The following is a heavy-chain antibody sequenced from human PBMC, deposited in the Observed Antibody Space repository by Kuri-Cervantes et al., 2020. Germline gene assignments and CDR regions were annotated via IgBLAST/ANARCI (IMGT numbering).Heavy chain of an antibody. J-gene: IGHJ6*02. CDR3: ARQEVVPAAMRGYYYYYGMDV. CDR1: GGSISSSSYY. D-gene: IGHD2-2*01. CDR2: IYYSGST. V-gene: IGHV4-39*01. Sequence: SETLSLTCTVSGGSISSSSYYWGWIRQPPGKGLEWIGSIYYSGSTYYNPSLKSRVTMSVDTSKNQFSLKLSSVTAADTAVYYCARQEVVPAAMRGYYYYYGMDVWGQGTTVT.